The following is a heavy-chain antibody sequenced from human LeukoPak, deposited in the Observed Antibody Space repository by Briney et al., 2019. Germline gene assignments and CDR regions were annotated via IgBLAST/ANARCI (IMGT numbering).Heavy chain of an antibody. CDR2: IYCSGST. V-gene: IGHV4-59*08. D-gene: IGHD6-6*01. CDR1: GGSISSYY. Sequence: SETLSLTCTVSGGSISSYYWSWIRQPPGKGLEWIGYIYCSGSTNYNPSLKSRVTISVDTSKNQFSLKLSSVTAADTAVYYCARRLMDSSSPYWFDPWGQGTLVTVSS. CDR3: ARRLMDSSSPYWFDP. J-gene: IGHJ5*02.